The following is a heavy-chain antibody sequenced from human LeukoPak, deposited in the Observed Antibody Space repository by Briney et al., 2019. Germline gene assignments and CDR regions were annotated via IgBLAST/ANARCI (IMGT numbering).Heavy chain of an antibody. CDR1: GGSISSYY. V-gene: IGHV4-59*12. D-gene: IGHD6-19*01. CDR2: IYYSGST. Sequence: SETLSLTCTVSGGSISSYYWSWIRQPPGKGLEWIGYIYYSGSTNYNPSLKSRVTISVDRSKNQFSLKLSSVTAADTAVYYCARGEQWLVTSYFDYWGQGTLVTVSS. CDR3: ARGEQWLVTSYFDY. J-gene: IGHJ4*02.